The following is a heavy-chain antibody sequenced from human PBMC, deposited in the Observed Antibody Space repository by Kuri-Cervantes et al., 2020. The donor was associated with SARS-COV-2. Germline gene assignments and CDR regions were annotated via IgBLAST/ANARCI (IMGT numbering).Heavy chain of an antibody. CDR1: GYTFNTYG. V-gene: IGHV1-18*01. CDR2: SSTYNGYT. Sequence: AAVTVSCKASGYTFNTYGIGWVRQAPGQGLEWMGWSSTYNGYTNYEQKFQGRVTMTTDTSTSTAYMELRSLRSDDTAVYYCARVGANYFYGMNVWGQGTTVTVSS. CDR3: ARVGANYFYGMNV. J-gene: IGHJ6*02. D-gene: IGHD1-26*01.